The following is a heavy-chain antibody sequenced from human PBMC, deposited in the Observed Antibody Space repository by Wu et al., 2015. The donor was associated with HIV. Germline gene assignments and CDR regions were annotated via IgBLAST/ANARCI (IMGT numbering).Heavy chain of an antibody. CDR3: ASGGYYYDSSGLYGLDV. V-gene: IGHV1-69*13. Sequence: QVQLVQSGAEVKKPGSSVKVSCKASGGTFSNSLITWVRQAPGQGFEWMGWLIPMFHSGNYAQRFKDRVTITADESTSTVYMELSSLRSEDTAVYYCASGGYYYDSSGLYGLDVWGQGTTVTVSS. D-gene: IGHD3-22*01. J-gene: IGHJ6*02. CDR2: LIPMFHSG. CDR1: GGTFSNSL.